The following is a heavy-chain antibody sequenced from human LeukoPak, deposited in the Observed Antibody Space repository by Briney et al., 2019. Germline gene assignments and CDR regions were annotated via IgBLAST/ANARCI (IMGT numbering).Heavy chain of an antibody. CDR1: GFIFTIHW. CDR2: IKQDGSEK. CDR3: ARVQTTEADAFDI. V-gene: IGHV3-7*01. D-gene: IGHD4/OR15-4a*01. J-gene: IGHJ3*02. Sequence: PGGSLRLSCESSGFIFTIHWMSWVRQAPGKGLEWVANIKQDGSEKYYVDSVKGRFTISRDNANNSLYLQMNSLRAEDTAVYYCARVQTTEADAFDIWGKGTMVTVSS.